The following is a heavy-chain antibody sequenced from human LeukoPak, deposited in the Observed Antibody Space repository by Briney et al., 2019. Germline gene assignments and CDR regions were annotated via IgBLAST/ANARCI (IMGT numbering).Heavy chain of an antibody. D-gene: IGHD3-10*01. J-gene: IGHJ4*02. CDR2: IYYSGST. CDR1: GVSISSYY. V-gene: IGHV4-59*01. CDR3: ARGVGYGGTYFDY. Sequence: SETLSLTCTVSGVSISSYYWRWLRQPPGKGLEGGGYIYYSGSTNYNPSLKSRVTISVDTSKNQFSLKLSSVTAADTAVYYCARGVGYGGTYFDYWGQGTLVTVSS.